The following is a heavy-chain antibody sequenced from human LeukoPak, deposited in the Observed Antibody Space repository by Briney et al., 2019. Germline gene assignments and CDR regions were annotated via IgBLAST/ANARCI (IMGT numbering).Heavy chain of an antibody. Sequence: GGSLRLSCVASGFPFSSCWMTWVRQAPGKGLEWVDNIKQGGSKKSYVDSVKGRFTISRDNAKNSLYLQMNSLRAEDTAIYYCTRVGYIDEGIDYWGQGTLVTVSS. CDR3: TRVGYIDEGIDY. CDR1: GFPFSSCW. V-gene: IGHV3-7*04. CDR2: IKQGGSKK. J-gene: IGHJ4*02. D-gene: IGHD5-24*01.